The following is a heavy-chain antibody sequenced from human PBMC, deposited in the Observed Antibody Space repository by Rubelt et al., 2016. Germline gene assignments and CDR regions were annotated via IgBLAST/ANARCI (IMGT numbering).Heavy chain of an antibody. V-gene: IGHV4-59*01. CDR1: GGSISSYY. CDR3: ANSMNWGADY. Sequence: QLQLQESSPRLVKPSETLSLICNVSGGSISSYYWNWIRQPPGKGLEWIGIMSYSGNTNYNPSLKSRVTMSVDTSKNQFSLRRSSVTAADTAVYYCANSMNWGADYWGQGILVTVSS. CDR2: MSYSGNT. D-gene: IGHD7-27*01. J-gene: IGHJ4*02.